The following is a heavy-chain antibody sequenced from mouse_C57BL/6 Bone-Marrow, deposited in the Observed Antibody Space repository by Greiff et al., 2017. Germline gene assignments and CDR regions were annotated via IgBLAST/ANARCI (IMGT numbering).Heavy chain of an antibody. CDR1: GYTFTSYG. V-gene: IGHV1-81*01. J-gene: IGHJ3*01. CDR2: IYPRSGNT. D-gene: IGHD1-1*01. CDR3: ARPHYYGSLPWLAV. Sequence: QVQLQQSGAELARPGASVKLSCKASGYTFTSYGISWVKQRTGQGLEWIGEIYPRSGNTYYNEQFKGKATLTADKSSSTAYMELRSLTSADSAVDFCARPHYYGSLPWLAVWGQGTLVTVSA.